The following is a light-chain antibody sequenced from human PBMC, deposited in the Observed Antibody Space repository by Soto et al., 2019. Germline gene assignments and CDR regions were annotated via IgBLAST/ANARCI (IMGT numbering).Light chain of an antibody. CDR3: SSYTSRSTRLYV. Sequence: QSVLTQPASVSGSPGQSITISCTGTSSDVGGYNYVSWYQQHPGKAPKLMIYDVSNRPSGVSNRFSGSKSGNTASLTISGLQAEDESDYYCSSYTSRSTRLYVFGTGNKVTVL. V-gene: IGLV2-14*01. J-gene: IGLJ1*01. CDR1: SSDVGGYNY. CDR2: DVS.